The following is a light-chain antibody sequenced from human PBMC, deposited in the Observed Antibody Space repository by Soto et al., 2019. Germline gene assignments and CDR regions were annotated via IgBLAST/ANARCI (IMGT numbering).Light chain of an antibody. CDR1: QSVSSY. Sequence: EIVLTQSPATLSLSPGERATLSCRASQSVSSYLAWYQQKPGQAPRLLIYDASNRATGIPARFSGSGSGTDFTLTISSLEHEDFAVYYWQQRSNLRTFGQGTKVEIK. CDR3: QQRSNLRT. J-gene: IGKJ1*01. CDR2: DAS. V-gene: IGKV3-11*01.